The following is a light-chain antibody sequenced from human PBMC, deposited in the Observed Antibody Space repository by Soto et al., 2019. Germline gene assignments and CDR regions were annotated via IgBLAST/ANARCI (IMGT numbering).Light chain of an antibody. V-gene: IGKV1-5*01. CDR3: EQYNSYCYT. CDR1: QSISSW. J-gene: IGKJ2*01. Sequence: DIQMTQSPSTPSASVGDRVTITCRASQSISSWLAWYQQKPGKAPKLLIYDASSLESGVPSRFSVSGSWTAFTLTISTLQPNDFATYYCEQYNSYCYTFGQRTKLESK. CDR2: DAS.